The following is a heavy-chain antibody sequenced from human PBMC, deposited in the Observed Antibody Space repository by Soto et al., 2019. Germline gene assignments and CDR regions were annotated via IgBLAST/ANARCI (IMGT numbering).Heavy chain of an antibody. J-gene: IGHJ6*02. CDR1: GGSISSGGYY. D-gene: IGHD3-9*01. Sequence: PSETLSLTCTVSGGSISSGGYYWSWIRQHPGKGLEWIGYIYYSGSTYYNPSLKSRVTISVDTSKNQFSLKLSSVTAADTAVYYCARLDSYYYGMDVWGQGTTVTVSS. CDR3: ARLDSYYYGMDV. V-gene: IGHV4-31*03. CDR2: IYYSGST.